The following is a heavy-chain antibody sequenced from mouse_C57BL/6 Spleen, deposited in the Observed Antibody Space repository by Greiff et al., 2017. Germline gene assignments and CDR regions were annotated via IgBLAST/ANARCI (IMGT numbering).Heavy chain of an antibody. D-gene: IGHD1-1*01. CDR1: GYSFTGYY. J-gene: IGHJ2*01. V-gene: IGHV1-42*01. CDR3: ARNYYGSSYYFDD. Sequence: VQLQQSGPELVKPGASVKISCKASGYSFTGYYMNWVKQSPEQSLEWIGEINPSTGGTTYNQKFKAKATLTVDKSSSTAYMPLKSLTSEDSAVYYCARNYYGSSYYFDDWGQGITLTVA. CDR2: INPSTGGT.